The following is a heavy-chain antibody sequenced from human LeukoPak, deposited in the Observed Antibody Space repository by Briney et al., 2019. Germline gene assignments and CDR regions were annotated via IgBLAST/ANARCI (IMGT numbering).Heavy chain of an antibody. V-gene: IGHV3-66*01. CDR3: KWEPKY. D-gene: IGHD1-26*01. Sequence: PGGSLRLSCAASGFTVNNKYMSCVRQAPGKGLDWVSVIYGGGSTHYADSVKGRFTISRDNSKNTLYLQMNSLRVEDTAVYYCKWEPKYWGQGTLVTVSS. CDR1: GFTVNNKY. J-gene: IGHJ4*02. CDR2: IYGGGST.